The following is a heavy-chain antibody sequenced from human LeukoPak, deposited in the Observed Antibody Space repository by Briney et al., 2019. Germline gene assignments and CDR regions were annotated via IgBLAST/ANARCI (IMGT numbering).Heavy chain of an antibody. CDR3: ARPRTIFGVVPFDY. V-gene: IGHV3-23*01. J-gene: IGHJ4*02. D-gene: IGHD3-3*01. CDR2: ISGSGGST. Sequence: GGSLRLSCAASGFTFSSYAMSWVRQAPGKGLEWVSAISGSGGSTYYADSVKGRFTISRDNSKNTLYLQMNSLRAEDTAVYYCARPRTIFGVVPFDYWGQGTLVTVSS. CDR1: GFTFSSYA.